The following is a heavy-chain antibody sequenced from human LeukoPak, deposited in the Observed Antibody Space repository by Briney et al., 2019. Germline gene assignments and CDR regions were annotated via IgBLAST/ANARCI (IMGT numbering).Heavy chain of an antibody. D-gene: IGHD3-10*02. V-gene: IGHV3-7*01. J-gene: IGHJ6*04. CDR3: AELAITMIGGV. CDR2: IKQDGSEK. Sequence: GGSLRLSCVVSGFSVSNNYVSWVRQAPGKGLEWVANIKQDGSEKYYVDSVKGRFTISRDNAKNSLYLQMNSLRAEDTAVYYRAELAITMIGGVWGKGTTVTISS. CDR1: GFSVSNNY.